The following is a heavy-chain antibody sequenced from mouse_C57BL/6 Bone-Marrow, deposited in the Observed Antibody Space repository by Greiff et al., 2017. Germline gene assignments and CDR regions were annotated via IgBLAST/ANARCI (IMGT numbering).Heavy chain of an antibody. CDR3: NTLRQRRPRFVAY. CDR1: GFNITDDY. CDR2: IYPDNGDT. D-gene: IGHD3-2*02. Sequence: VQLKESGAELVRPGASVKLSCTASGFNITDDYMHWVKQRPEQGLAWIGWIYPDNGDTDYASKFQGKATLTADTSSNTAYLQLSSLTSEDTAVYYYNTLRQRRPRFVAYWGQGTLVTVSA. J-gene: IGHJ3*01. V-gene: IGHV14-4*01.